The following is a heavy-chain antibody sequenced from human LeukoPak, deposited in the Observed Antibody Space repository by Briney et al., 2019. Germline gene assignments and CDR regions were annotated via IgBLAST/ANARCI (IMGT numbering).Heavy chain of an antibody. J-gene: IGHJ3*02. CDR2: MNPNSGNT. Sequence: ASVKVSCKASGYTFTSYDINWVRQATGQGLEWMGWMNPNSGNTGYAQKFQGRVTITRNTSISTAYMELSSLRSEDTAVYYCARVGYYYDSSGYSYDAFDIWGQGTMVTVSS. CDR3: ARVGYYYDSSGYSYDAFDI. V-gene: IGHV1-8*03. D-gene: IGHD3-22*01. CDR1: GYTFTSYD.